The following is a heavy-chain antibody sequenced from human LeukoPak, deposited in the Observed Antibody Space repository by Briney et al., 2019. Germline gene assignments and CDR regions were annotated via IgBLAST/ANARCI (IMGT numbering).Heavy chain of an antibody. D-gene: IGHD3-3*01. CDR1: GCTFTSYD. J-gene: IGHJ4*02. CDR3: ARGRRFLEWPTWGY. CDR2: TNPNSGNT. Sequence: ASVKVSCKASGCTFTSYDINWVRQATGQGLEWMGWTNPNSGNTGYAQKFQGRVTMTRNTSISTAYMELSSLRSEDTAVYYCARGRRFLEWPTWGYWGQGTLVTVSS. V-gene: IGHV1-8*01.